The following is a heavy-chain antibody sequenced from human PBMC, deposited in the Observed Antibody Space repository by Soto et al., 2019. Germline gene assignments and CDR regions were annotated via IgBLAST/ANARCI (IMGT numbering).Heavy chain of an antibody. CDR2: ISYDGSNK. J-gene: IGHJ6*02. V-gene: IGHV3-30*04. Sequence: GGSLRLSCAASGFTFSSYAMHWVRQAPGKGLEWVAVISYDGSNKYYADSVKGRFTISRDNSKNTLYLQMNSLRAEDTAVYYCARVGDTAMAIYRAPYYYYYGMGVWGQGTTVTVSS. D-gene: IGHD5-18*01. CDR3: ARVGDTAMAIYRAPYYYYYGMGV. CDR1: GFTFSSYA.